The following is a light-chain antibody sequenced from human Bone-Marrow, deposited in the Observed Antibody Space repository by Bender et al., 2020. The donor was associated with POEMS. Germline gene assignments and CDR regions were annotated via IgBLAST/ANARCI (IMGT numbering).Light chain of an antibody. Sequence: QSALTQPASVSGSPGQSITISCTGTSSDVGGYNYVSWSQQYPGQASKLMIYDMTNRPSGLSNRFSGSKSGDTASLTISGLQAEDEADYYCSSYTSSTNVIFGGGTKLTVL. J-gene: IGLJ2*01. CDR2: DMT. CDR3: SSYTSSTNVI. CDR1: SSDVGGYNY. V-gene: IGLV2-14*01.